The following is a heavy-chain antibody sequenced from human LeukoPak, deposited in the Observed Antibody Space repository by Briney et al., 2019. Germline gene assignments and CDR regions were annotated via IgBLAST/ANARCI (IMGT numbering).Heavy chain of an antibody. CDR1: GYTFSNND. CDR3: VRGAKCSGADCDSTKEYVYHFDY. D-gene: IGHD6-25*01. CDR2: MNPISGNT. V-gene: IGHV1-8*03. Sequence: ASVKVSCKASGYTFSNNDINWVRQATGQGLEWMGWMNPISGNTGFAQKFQGRVTITRITSISTAYMEMSSLRSDDTAVYYCVRGAKCSGADCDSTKEYVYHFDYWGQGTLVTVSS. J-gene: IGHJ4*02.